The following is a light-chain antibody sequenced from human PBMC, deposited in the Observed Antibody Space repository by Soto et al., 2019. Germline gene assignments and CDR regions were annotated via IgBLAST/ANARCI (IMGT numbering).Light chain of an antibody. V-gene: IGKV1-39*01. J-gene: IGKJ3*01. Sequence: DIQMTQSPSSLSASVGDRVTITCRASQSISSYLNWYQQKPGKAPKLLIYAASSLQSGVPSMFSGSGSGTDFTLTISSLQPEDFATYDCQQSYSTLTFGPGTKVDIK. CDR1: QSISSY. CDR2: AAS. CDR3: QQSYSTLT.